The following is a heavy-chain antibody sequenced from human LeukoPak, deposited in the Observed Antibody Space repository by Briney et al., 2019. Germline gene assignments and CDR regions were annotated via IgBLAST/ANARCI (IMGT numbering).Heavy chain of an antibody. CDR3: ARGTVPAAASDRSEGSTWFDP. CDR1: GGSFSGYY. J-gene: IGHJ5*02. D-gene: IGHD2-2*01. CDR2: INHSGST. Sequence: KPSETLSLTCAVYGGSFSGYYWSWIRQPPGKGLEWIGEINHSGSTNYNPSLKSRVTISVDTSKNQFSLKLSSVTAADTAVYYCARGTVPAAASDRSEGSTWFDPRGQGTLVTVSS. V-gene: IGHV4-34*01.